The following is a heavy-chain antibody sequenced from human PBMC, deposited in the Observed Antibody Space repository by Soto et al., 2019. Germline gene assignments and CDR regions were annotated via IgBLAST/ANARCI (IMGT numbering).Heavy chain of an antibody. CDR3: ARSVTP. CDR1: GGSFSGYY. CDR2: INHSGST. J-gene: IGHJ5*02. V-gene: IGHV4-34*01. D-gene: IGHD3-10*01. Sequence: SETLSLTCAVYGGSFSGYYWSWIRQPPGKGLEWIGEINHSGSTNYNPSLKSRVTISVDTSKNQFSLKLSSVTAADTAVYYCARSVTPWGQGTLVTVSS.